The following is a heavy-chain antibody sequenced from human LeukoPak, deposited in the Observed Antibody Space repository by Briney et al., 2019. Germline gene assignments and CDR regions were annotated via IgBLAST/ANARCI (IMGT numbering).Heavy chain of an antibody. CDR2: ISHGGIT. CDR1: DGSLINYY. V-gene: IGHV4-34*01. J-gene: IGHJ4*02. D-gene: IGHD2-2*01. CDR3: GIFMDVVPGS. Sequence: SETLSLTCGVYDGSLINYYCHWIRQAPGKGLEWIGEISHGGITKHNPSLKSRVTMSQDTSKRQFSLKMNSMTAADTGVYYCGIFMDVVPGSRGLGALVTVSS.